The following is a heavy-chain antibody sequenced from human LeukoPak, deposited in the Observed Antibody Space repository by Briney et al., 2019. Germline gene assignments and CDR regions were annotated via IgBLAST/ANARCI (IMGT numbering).Heavy chain of an antibody. Sequence: GGSLRLSCTTSGFTFSSYWMYWVRQAPGKGLVWVSRVSPDGSSTTYADSVKGRFTISRDNAKNTLFLQMSSLRAEDTAVYYCARTGGTHRGIDYWGQGSLVTVSS. V-gene: IGHV3-74*01. CDR3: ARTGGTHRGIDY. CDR1: GFTFSSYW. D-gene: IGHD1-14*01. CDR2: VSPDGSST. J-gene: IGHJ4*02.